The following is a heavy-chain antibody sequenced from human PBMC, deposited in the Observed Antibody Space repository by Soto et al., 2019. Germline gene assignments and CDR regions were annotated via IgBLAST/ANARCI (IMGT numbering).Heavy chain of an antibody. V-gene: IGHV1-46*01. CDR2: INPSGGST. D-gene: IGHD3-22*01. CDR3: ARDRAYYYDPNGYESDLSRPALDAFDI. Sequence: ASVKVSCKASGYTFTSYYIHWVRQAPGQGLEWMGIINPSGGSTSYAQEFQGRVTMTRDTSTSTVYMELSSLRSEDTAVYYCARDRAYYYDPNGYESDLSRPALDAFDIWGQGTTVTVSS. J-gene: IGHJ3*02. CDR1: GYTFTSYY.